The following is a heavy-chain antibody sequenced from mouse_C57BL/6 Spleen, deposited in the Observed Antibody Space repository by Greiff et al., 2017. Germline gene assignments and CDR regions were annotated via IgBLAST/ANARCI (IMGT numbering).Heavy chain of an antibody. Sequence: QVQLKESGPELVKPGASVKISCKASGYAFSSSWMNWVKQRPGKGLEWIGRIYPGDGDTNYNGKFKGKATLTADKSSSTAYMQLSSLTSEDSAVYFCATNYGSPLAYWGQGTLVTVSA. V-gene: IGHV1-82*01. CDR1: GYAFSSSW. J-gene: IGHJ3*01. CDR2: IYPGDGDT. CDR3: ATNYGSPLAY. D-gene: IGHD1-1*01.